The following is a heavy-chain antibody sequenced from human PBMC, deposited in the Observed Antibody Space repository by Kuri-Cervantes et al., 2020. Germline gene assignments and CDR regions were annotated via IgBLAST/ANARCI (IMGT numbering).Heavy chain of an antibody. D-gene: IGHD2-21*01. CDR2: ISGSGHIT. CDR1: GFTFSDYG. CDR3: ATSSNGYSNYYYYMDV. Sequence: GESLKISCAASGFTFSDYGMHWVRQVPGKGLEWVSSISGSGHITYYADSVEGRFIILRDNSKNTLYLQMNGLRVEDAAIYYCATSSNGYSNYYYYMDVWGKGTTVTVSS. J-gene: IGHJ6*03. V-gene: IGHV3-23*01.